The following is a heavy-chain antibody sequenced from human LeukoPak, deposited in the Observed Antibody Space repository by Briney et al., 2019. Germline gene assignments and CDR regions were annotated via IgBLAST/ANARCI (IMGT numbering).Heavy chain of an antibody. CDR3: ANHPFGGVIATNWFDP. Sequence: GWSLTLSCAASGCTFNSYAMSGVRQAPGKGVDGISAISGIGGSTYYADSVKGRFTISRDNSKNTLYLQMNSLRAEDTAVYYCANHPFGGVIATNWFDPWGQGTLVTVSS. D-gene: IGHD3-16*02. CDR1: GCTFNSYA. CDR2: ISGIGGST. J-gene: IGHJ5*02. V-gene: IGHV3-23*01.